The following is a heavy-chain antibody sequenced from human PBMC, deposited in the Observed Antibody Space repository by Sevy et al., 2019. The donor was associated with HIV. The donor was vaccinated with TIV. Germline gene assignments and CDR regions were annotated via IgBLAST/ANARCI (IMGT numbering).Heavy chain of an antibody. D-gene: IGHD3-10*01. CDR2: ISWNSGSI. V-gene: IGHV3-9*01. CDR1: GFTFDDYA. Sequence: GGSLRLSCAASGFTFDDYAMLWVRQAPGKGLEWVSGISWNSGSIGYADSVKGRFTISRDNAKNSLYLQMNSLRAEDTALYYCAKEGMVRGVIRGWFDPWGQGTLVTVSS. J-gene: IGHJ5*02. CDR3: AKEGMVRGVIRGWFDP.